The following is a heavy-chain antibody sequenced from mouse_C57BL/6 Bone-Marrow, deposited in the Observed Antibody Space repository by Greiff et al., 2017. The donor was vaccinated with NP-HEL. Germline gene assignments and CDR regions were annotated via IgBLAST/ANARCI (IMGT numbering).Heavy chain of an antibody. CDR3: ARSTGTGAWFAY. CDR1: GYTFTNYW. V-gene: IGHV1-63*01. Sequence: QVQLKESGAELVRPGTSVKMSCKASGYTFTNYWIGWAKQRPGHGLEWLGDISPGGGSTNYHEKFKGKATLTADKSSSTAYMQFSSLTSEDSAIYYCARSTGTGAWFAYWGQGTLVTVSA. J-gene: IGHJ3*01. CDR2: ISPGGGST. D-gene: IGHD4-1*02.